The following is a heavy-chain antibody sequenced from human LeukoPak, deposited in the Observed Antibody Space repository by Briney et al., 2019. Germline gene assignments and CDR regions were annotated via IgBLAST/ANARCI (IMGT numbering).Heavy chain of an antibody. CDR1: GFSFTDYP. CDR3: ASDQRYAFDL. CDR2: IRTSA. V-gene: IGHV3-11*05. J-gene: IGHJ4*02. D-gene: IGHD3-9*01. Sequence: GGSLRLSCATSGFSFTDYPMNWVRQAPGKGLEWVSNIRTSAEGANYASYADSVKGRVTISRDDAKNTLYLHMNSLRDDDTAVYYCASDQRYAFDLWGQGSLVTVSS.